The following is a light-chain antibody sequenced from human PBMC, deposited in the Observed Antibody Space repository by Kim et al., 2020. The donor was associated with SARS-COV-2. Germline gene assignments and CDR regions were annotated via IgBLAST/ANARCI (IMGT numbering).Light chain of an antibody. V-gene: IGKV3D-15*01. Sequence: EIVMTQYPATLSVSPGERATLSCRASQSISSSLAWYQQKPGQAPRLLIYAASIRATGIPARFSGSGSGTEFTLTISSLQSEDFAVYYCQQYHNGDTFGPGTKVDIK. CDR3: QQYHNGDT. J-gene: IGKJ3*01. CDR2: AAS. CDR1: QSISSS.